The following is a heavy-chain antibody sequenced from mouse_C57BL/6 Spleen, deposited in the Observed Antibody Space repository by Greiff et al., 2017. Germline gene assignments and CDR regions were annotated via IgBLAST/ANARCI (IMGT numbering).Heavy chain of an antibody. D-gene: IGHD1-1*01. V-gene: IGHV5-17*01. CDR2: ISSGSSTI. Sequence: EVKLVESGGGLVKPGGSLKLSCAASGFTFSDYGMHWVSQAPEKGLEWVAYISSGSSTIYYADTVKDRFTISRDNAKNTLFLQMTSLRSEDTAMYYCARGYYGSSYGWYFDVWGTGTTVTVSS. CDR3: ARGYYGSSYGWYFDV. CDR1: GFTFSDYG. J-gene: IGHJ1*03.